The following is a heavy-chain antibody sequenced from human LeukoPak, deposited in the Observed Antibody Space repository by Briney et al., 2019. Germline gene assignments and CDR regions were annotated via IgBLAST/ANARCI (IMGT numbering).Heavy chain of an antibody. CDR2: IYYGGDT. V-gene: IGHV4-39*01. CDR1: GGSISSSNYY. Sequence: SETLSLTCTVSGGSISSSNYYWGWVRQPPGKGLEWIGSIYYGGDTYYNPSLRSRVTISVDTSKNQFSLKLSSVTAADTAVYYCARVAAGTYWFDPWGQGTLVTVSS. J-gene: IGHJ5*02. D-gene: IGHD6-13*01. CDR3: ARVAAGTYWFDP.